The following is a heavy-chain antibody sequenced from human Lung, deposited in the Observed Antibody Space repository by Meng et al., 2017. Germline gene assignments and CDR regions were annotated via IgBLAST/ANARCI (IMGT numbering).Heavy chain of an antibody. CDR2: INHSGST. D-gene: IGHD4-11*01. CDR3: ARGPTTMAHDFDY. Sequence: QAQVQQWGAGPLKPSETVSLCCVGCGGSFSDYYWSRIRQPPGKGLEWIGEINHSGSTNYNPSLESRATISVDTSQNNLSLKLSSVTAADSAVYYCARGPTTMAHDFDYWGQGTLVTVSS. V-gene: IGHV4-34*01. CDR1: GGSFSDYY. J-gene: IGHJ4*02.